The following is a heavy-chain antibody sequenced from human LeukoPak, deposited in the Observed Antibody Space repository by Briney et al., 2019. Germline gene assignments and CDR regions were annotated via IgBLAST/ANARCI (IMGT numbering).Heavy chain of an antibody. CDR3: ARVHDTTGYYHYFDS. Sequence: GGSLRLSCEASGFTFSTYPMHWVRQSPDKGLEWVAMISHHGSNEYYADSVKGRFTISRDNSKNTLYLQMNNPRVEDTAIYYCARVHDTTGYYHYFDSWGQGTLVTVSS. J-gene: IGHJ4*02. D-gene: IGHD3-9*01. CDR1: GFTFSTYP. V-gene: IGHV3-30*14. CDR2: ISHHGSNE.